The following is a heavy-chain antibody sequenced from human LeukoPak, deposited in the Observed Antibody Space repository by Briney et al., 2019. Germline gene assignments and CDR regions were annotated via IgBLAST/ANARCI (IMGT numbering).Heavy chain of an antibody. CDR2: IIPIFGTA. J-gene: IGHJ6*02. CDR1: GGTFSSYA. V-gene: IGHV1-69*06. D-gene: IGHD1-26*01. Sequence: GASVKVSCKASGGTFSSYAISWVRQAPGQGLEWMGGIIPIFGTANYAQKFQGRVTIIADKFTSTAYMELSSLRSEDTAMYYCARDQKVGATPYFGMDVWGQGTTVTVSS. CDR3: ARDQKVGATPYFGMDV.